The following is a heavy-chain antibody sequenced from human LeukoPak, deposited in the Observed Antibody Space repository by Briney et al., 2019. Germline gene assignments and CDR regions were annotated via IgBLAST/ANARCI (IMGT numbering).Heavy chain of an antibody. CDR1: GYTFTSYY. D-gene: IGHD4-11*01. Sequence: RASVKVSCKASGYTFTSYYMHWVRQAPGQGLEWMGIINPSGGSTSYAQKFQGRVTMTRDTSTSTVYMELSSLRSEDTAVYYCARTTVTTPTGDYYYYYMDVWGKGTTVTVSS. V-gene: IGHV1-46*01. CDR3: ARTTVTTPTGDYYYYYMDV. CDR2: INPSGGST. J-gene: IGHJ6*03.